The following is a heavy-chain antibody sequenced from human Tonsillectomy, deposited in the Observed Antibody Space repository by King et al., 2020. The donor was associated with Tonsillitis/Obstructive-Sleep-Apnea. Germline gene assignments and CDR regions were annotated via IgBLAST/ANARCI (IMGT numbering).Heavy chain of an antibody. Sequence: VQLVESGGGLVQPGGSLRLSCAASGFTFSSYAMSWVRQAPGKGLEWVSAISGSGGSTYYADSVKGRFTISRDNSKNTLYLQMNSLRAEDTAVYYCAKDRPIVVVPAAIRYYYYYMDVWGKGTPVTVSS. CDR3: AKDRPIVVVPAAIRYYYYYMDV. J-gene: IGHJ6*03. D-gene: IGHD2-2*02. CDR1: GFTFSSYA. CDR2: ISGSGGST. V-gene: IGHV3-23*04.